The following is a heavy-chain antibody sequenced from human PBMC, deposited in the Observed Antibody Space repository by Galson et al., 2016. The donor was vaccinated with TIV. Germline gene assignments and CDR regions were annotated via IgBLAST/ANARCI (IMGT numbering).Heavy chain of an antibody. CDR2: ISYDASNK. V-gene: IGHV3-30*07. CDR3: ARELRQDAFDI. J-gene: IGHJ3*02. D-gene: IGHD6-25*01. Sequence: SLRLSCAASEFTFSAYAMHWVRQAPGKGPEWVAIISYDASNKYYADSVKGRFTISRDNSKYTLYLQMNSLRAEDTAVYYCARELRQDAFDIWGQGTMVTVSS. CDR1: EFTFSAYA.